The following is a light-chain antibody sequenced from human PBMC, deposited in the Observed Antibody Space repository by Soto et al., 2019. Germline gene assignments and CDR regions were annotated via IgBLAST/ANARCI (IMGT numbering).Light chain of an antibody. J-gene: IGKJ2*01. CDR2: KAS. CDR1: QSISSW. CDR3: QQYNSYPYT. Sequence: DIQMTQSPSTLSASVGDRVTITCRTSQSISSWLAWYQQNPGKAPKVLIYKASSLESGVPSRFSGSGSGTEFTLTISSLQPDDFATYYGQQYNSYPYTFGQGTKLEIK. V-gene: IGKV1-5*03.